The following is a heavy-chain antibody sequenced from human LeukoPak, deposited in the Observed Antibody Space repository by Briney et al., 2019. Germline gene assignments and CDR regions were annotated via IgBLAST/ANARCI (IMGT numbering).Heavy chain of an antibody. V-gene: IGHV3-53*01. CDR2: IYSGGST. CDR1: GLTVSSNY. D-gene: IGHD3-22*01. J-gene: IGHJ4*02. Sequence: PGGSLRLSCAASGLTVSSNYMSWVRQAPGKGLEWVSVIYSGGSTYYADSVKGRFTISRDNAKNSLYLQMNSLRAEDTAVYYCARDHYYDSSGYYGDPLSYWGQGTLVTVSS. CDR3: ARDHYYDSSGYYGDPLSY.